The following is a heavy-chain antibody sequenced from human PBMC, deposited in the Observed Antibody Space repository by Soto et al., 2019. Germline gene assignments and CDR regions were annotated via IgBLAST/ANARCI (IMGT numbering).Heavy chain of an antibody. CDR1: GSIFSSYS. J-gene: IGHJ4*02. D-gene: IGHD3-10*02. CDR2: LHSGHSSA. CDR3: GTCPRRHLFDY. V-gene: IGHV5-51*01. Sequence: GESLQISCKCSGSIFSSYSIGWVRQMPGKGLEWVGNLHSGHSSATYNPSFQGHVTISVDKSINTAYLQWSRLKASDTALYYCGTCPRRHLFDYWGEG.